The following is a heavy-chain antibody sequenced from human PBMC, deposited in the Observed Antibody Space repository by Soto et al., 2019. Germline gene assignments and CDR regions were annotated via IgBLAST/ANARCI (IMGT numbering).Heavy chain of an antibody. D-gene: IGHD2-2*02. CDR3: ARLVVPAAILDYYGMDV. CDR1: GYSFTSYW. J-gene: IGHJ6*02. CDR2: IDPSDSYT. Sequence: GASLKISCKGSGYSFTSYWISWVRQMPGKGLEWMGRIDPSDSYTNYSPSFQGHVTISADKSISTAYLQWSSLKASDTAMYYCARLVVPAAILDYYGMDVWGQGTTVTVSS. V-gene: IGHV5-10-1*01.